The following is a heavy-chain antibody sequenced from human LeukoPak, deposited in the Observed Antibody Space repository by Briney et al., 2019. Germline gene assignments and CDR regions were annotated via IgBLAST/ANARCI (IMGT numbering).Heavy chain of an antibody. D-gene: IGHD2-2*01. CDR3: ASKERGCSSTSCAFRY. J-gene: IGHJ4*02. CDR2: IYYSGST. Sequence: PSETLSLTCTVSGGSISSYYWSWIRQPPGKGLEWIGYIYYSGSTNYNPSLKSRVTISVDTSKNQFSLKLSSVTAADTAVYYCASKERGCSSTSCAFRYWGQGTLVTVSS. CDR1: GGSISSYY. V-gene: IGHV4-59*01.